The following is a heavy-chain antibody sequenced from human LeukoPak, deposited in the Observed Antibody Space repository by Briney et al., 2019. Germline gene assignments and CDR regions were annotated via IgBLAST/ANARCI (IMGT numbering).Heavy chain of an antibody. V-gene: IGHV4-39*01. CDR2: SYYSGST. CDR3: ATSLPLDWSFDL. CDR1: GGTISSNSYD. Sequence: SETLSFTCTGSGGTISSNSYDWGWIRQPPGRRLQWIGSSYYSGSTYYNPSSKSRVTISADTSTNQVSMKLSSVAAADPSVSYCATSLPLDWSFDLWGRGTLVSVSS. J-gene: IGHJ2*01. D-gene: IGHD2/OR15-2a*01.